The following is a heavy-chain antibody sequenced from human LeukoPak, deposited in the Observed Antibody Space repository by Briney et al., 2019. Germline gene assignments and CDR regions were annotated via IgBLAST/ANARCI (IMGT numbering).Heavy chain of an antibody. CDR2: FSSSGRT. CDR3: ARVGAAARGDY. V-gene: IGHV3-53*01. CDR1: GFSVSSNY. J-gene: IGHJ4*02. D-gene: IGHD6-13*01. Sequence: PGGSLRLSCAVSGFSVSSNYVTWVRQAPGKGLEWVSVFSSSGRTYYADSVKGRFTISRDNSKNTVDLQMNSLRGEDTALYYCARVGAAARGDYWGQGTLVTVSS.